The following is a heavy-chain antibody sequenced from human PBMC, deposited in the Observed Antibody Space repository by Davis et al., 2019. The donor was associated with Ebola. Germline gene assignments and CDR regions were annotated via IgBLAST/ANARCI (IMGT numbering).Heavy chain of an antibody. CDR3: ARRDFAAAGIGDYYGMDV. CDR2: TYPGDSDT. Sequence: KVSCKGSGYSFTSYWIGWVRQMPGKGLEWMGITYPGDSDTRYSPSFQGQVTISADKSISTAYLQWSSLKASDTAMYYCARRDFAAAGIGDYYGMDVWGQGTTVTVSS. J-gene: IGHJ6*02. CDR1: GYSFTSYW. D-gene: IGHD6-13*01. V-gene: IGHV5-51*01.